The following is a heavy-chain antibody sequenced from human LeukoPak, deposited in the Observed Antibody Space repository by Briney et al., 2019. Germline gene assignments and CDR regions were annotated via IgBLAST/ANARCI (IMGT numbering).Heavy chain of an antibody. CDR3: ARARDGYNYDY. CDR2: IIPILGIA. Sequence: ASVKVSCKASGGTFSSYAISWVRQAPGQGLEWMGRIIPILGIANYAQKFQGRVTITADKSTSTAYMELSSLSSEDTAVYYCARARDGYNYDYWGQGTLVTVSS. J-gene: IGHJ4*02. D-gene: IGHD5-24*01. V-gene: IGHV1-69*04. CDR1: GGTFSSYA.